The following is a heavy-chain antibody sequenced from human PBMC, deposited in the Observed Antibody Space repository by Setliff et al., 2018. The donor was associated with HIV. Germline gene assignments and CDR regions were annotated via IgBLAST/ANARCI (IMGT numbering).Heavy chain of an antibody. D-gene: IGHD3-3*01. CDR3: ARDISWRVRTYVDH. J-gene: IGHJ4*02. Sequence: PGGSVRLSCAASGFTFSTYSMNWVRQAPGKGLEWVSSISSSSRYIYYADSVKGRFTIFRDNAKNSLYLQMSSLSAGDTAIYYCARDISWRVRTYVDHWGQGTLVTVSS. CDR1: GFTFSTYS. CDR2: ISSSSRYI. V-gene: IGHV3-21*01.